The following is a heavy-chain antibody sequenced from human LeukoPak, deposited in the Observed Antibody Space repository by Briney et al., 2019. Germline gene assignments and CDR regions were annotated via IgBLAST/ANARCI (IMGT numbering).Heavy chain of an antibody. CDR3: ANRVNWNDAPGAFDI. D-gene: IGHD1-1*01. Sequence: GRSLRLSCAASGFTFSSSGMDWVRQAPGKWLEWVAVISYDGSNKYYADSVKGRFTISRDNSKNTLYLQMNSLRAEDTAVYYCANRVNWNDAPGAFDIWGQGTMVTVSS. V-gene: IGHV3-30*18. J-gene: IGHJ3*02. CDR2: ISYDGSNK. CDR1: GFTFSSSG.